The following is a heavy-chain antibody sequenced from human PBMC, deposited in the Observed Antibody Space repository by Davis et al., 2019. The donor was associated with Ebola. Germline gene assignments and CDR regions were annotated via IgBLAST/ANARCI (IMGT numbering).Heavy chain of an antibody. CDR1: GFTFSSYS. D-gene: IGHD3-16*01. Sequence: GESLKISCAASGFTFSSYSMNWVRQAPGKGLEWVSSISSSSSYIYYADSVKGRFTISRDNAKNSIYLHMNSLRDEDTAVYYCARDRPYYDPSAYHPFGAFDVWGLGTMVTVSS. V-gene: IGHV3-21*06. J-gene: IGHJ3*01. CDR2: ISSSSSYI. CDR3: ARDRPYYDPSAYHPFGAFDV.